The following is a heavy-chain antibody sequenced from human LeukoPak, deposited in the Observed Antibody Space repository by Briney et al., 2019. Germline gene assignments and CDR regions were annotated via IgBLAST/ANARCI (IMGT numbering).Heavy chain of an antibody. CDR2: IYHSGSI. D-gene: IGHD2-2*02. Sequence: SQTLSLTCAVSGGSISSGGYSWSWIRQPPGKGLEWIGYIYHSGSIYYNPSLKSRVTISVDRSKNQFSLKLSSVTAADTAVYYCARDRGAEYCSSTSCYRDNWFDPWGQGTLVTVSS. V-gene: IGHV4-30-2*01. CDR1: GGSISSGGYS. CDR3: ARDRGAEYCSSTSCYRDNWFDP. J-gene: IGHJ5*02.